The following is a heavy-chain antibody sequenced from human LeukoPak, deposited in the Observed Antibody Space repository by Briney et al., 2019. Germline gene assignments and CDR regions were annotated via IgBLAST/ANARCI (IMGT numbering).Heavy chain of an antibody. CDR3: ARGRFLDAFDI. CDR1: GGSIRSSSYY. J-gene: IGHJ3*02. Sequence: SETLSLTCTVSGGSIRSSSYYWSWIRQPPGKGLEWIGYIYYSGSTKYKPSLKSRVTISVDTSKNQFSLKLSSVTAADTAVYYCARGRFLDAFDIWGQGTMVTVSS. CDR2: IYYSGST. V-gene: IGHV4-61*01. D-gene: IGHD3-3*01.